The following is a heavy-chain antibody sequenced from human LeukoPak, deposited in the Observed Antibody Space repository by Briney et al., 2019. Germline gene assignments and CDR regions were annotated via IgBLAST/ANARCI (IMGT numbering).Heavy chain of an antibody. CDR1: GFTFSSYG. D-gene: IGHD3-16*02. Sequence: GGSLRLSCAASGFTFSSYGMHWVRQAPGKGLEWVAFIRYDGSNKYYADSVKGRFTISRDNSKNTLYLQMNSLRAEDTAVYYCAKDPLTFGGVIVSSNWFDPWGQGTLVTVSS. V-gene: IGHV3-30*02. CDR2: IRYDGSNK. J-gene: IGHJ5*02. CDR3: AKDPLTFGGVIVSSNWFDP.